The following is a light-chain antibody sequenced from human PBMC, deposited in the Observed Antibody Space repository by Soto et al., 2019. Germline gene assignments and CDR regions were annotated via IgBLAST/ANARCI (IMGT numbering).Light chain of an antibody. V-gene: IGLV2-8*01. J-gene: IGLJ3*02. CDR2: EVT. CDR3: NSYAGSKNFGV. CDR1: SSDVGAYNY. Sequence: QSALTQPPSASGSPGQSVTISCIGTSSDVGAYNYVSWYQQHPGKAPKLIIYEVTKRPSGVPDRFSGSKSGNTASLTVSGLQAEDEADYYCNSYAGSKNFGVFGGGTKLTVL.